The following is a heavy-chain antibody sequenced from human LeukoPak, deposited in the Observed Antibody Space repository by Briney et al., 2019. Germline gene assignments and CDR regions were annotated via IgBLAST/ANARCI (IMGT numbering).Heavy chain of an antibody. V-gene: IGHV4-34*01. CDR3: ARGVLSTY. CDR2: INHSGST. D-gene: IGHD2-2*01. J-gene: IGHJ4*02. Sequence: SETLSLTCAVYGRSFSGYYWSWIRQPPGKGLEWIGEINHSGSTNYNPSLKSRVTISVDTSKNQFSLKLSSVTAADTAVYYCARGVLSTYWGQGTLLTVSS. CDR1: GRSFSGYY.